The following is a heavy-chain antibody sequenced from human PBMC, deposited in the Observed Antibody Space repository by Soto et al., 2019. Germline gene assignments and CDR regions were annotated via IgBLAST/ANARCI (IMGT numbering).Heavy chain of an antibody. D-gene: IGHD6-13*01. CDR3: GGGGSGIYGMDI. CDR2: IIRDGSST. J-gene: IGHJ6*02. Sequence: EVQLVESGGGLVQPGGSLRLACAASGFTFSRYWMHWVRQAPGKGLVWISRIIRDGSSTNYADSVKGRFTISRDNAKNMLYLAINCLRADDTAVYFCGGGGSGIYGMDIWGQGTTVIDSS. CDR1: GFTFSRYW. V-gene: IGHV3-74*01.